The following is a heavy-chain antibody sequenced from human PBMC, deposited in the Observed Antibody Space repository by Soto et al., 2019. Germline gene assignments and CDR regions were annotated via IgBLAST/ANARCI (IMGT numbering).Heavy chain of an antibody. CDR1: GFTFSSYA. V-gene: IGHV3-30-3*01. Sequence: PWGSLRLSCAASGFTFSSYAMHWVRQAPGKGLEWVAVISYDGSNKYYADSVKGRFTISRDNSKNTLYLQMNSLRAEDTAVYYCARDLCGGDCYFDYWGQGTLVTVSS. D-gene: IGHD2-21*02. CDR2: ISYDGSNK. J-gene: IGHJ4*02. CDR3: ARDLCGGDCYFDY.